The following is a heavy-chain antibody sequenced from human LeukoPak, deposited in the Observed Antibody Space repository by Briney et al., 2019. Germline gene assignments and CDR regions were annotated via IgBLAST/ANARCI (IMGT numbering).Heavy chain of an antibody. V-gene: IGHV1-2*02. Sequence: GASVKVSCKASGYTFTGYYMHWVRQAPGQGLEWMGWINPNSGGTNYAQKFQGRVTMTRDTSISTAYMELSRLRSDDTAVYYCARFSPSWILYDSSGYYHFDYWGQGTLVTVSS. D-gene: IGHD3-22*01. CDR3: ARFSPSWILYDSSGYYHFDY. CDR2: INPNSGGT. J-gene: IGHJ4*02. CDR1: GYTFTGYY.